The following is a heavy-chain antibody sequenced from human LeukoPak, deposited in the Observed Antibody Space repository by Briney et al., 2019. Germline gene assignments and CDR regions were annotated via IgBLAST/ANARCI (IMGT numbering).Heavy chain of an antibody. CDR3: ASDPVTGTTPFHYYYMDV. CDR2: ISSSGSTI. Sequence: GGSLRLSCAASGFTFSDYYMSWIRQAPGKGLEWVSYISSSGSTIYYADSVKGRFTISRDNAKNSLYLQMNSLRAEDTAVYYCASDPVTGTTPFHYYYMDVWGKGTTVTVSS. CDR1: GFTFSDYY. V-gene: IGHV3-11*04. D-gene: IGHD1-7*01. J-gene: IGHJ6*03.